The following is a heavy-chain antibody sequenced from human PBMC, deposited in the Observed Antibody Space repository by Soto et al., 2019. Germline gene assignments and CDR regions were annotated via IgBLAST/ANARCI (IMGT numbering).Heavy chain of an antibody. CDR3: ATLPRTIERTPAAIWSFDS. CDR2: LDAEDGET. D-gene: IGHD2-2*01. V-gene: IGHV1-24*01. CDR1: GYSLSDLS. Sequence: AAVKVSCKVSGYSLSDLSIHWVRQAPGKGLEWMGGLDAEDGETIYAQKLQGRGTMTEDTSTDTAYMELSSLTSEDTAMYYCATLPRTIERTPAAIWSFDSWGQGTLVTVSS. J-gene: IGHJ4*02.